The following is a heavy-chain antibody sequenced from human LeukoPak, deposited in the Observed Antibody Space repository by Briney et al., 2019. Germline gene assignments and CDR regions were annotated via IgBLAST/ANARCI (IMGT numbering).Heavy chain of an antibody. V-gene: IGHV3-23*01. J-gene: IGHJ4*02. CDR3: ARGSSGWYPIDY. D-gene: IGHD6-19*01. Sequence: GGSLRLSCAASGFTFSSYAMSWVRQAPGKGLEWVSAISGSGGSTYYADSVKGRFTISRDNSKNTLYLQMNSLRAGDTAVYYCARGSSGWYPIDYWGQGTLVTVSS. CDR2: ISGSGGST. CDR1: GFTFSSYA.